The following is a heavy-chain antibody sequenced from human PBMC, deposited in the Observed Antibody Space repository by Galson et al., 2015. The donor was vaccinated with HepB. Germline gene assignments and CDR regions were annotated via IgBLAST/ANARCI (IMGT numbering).Heavy chain of an antibody. CDR2: INSDGSTT. CDR1: GFTFSSYW. Sequence: SLSLASAASGFTFSSYWMHWVRQAPGMGLVWVSRINSDGSTTTYADSVKGRFTISRDNAKNTLYLQMNSLRAEDTAVYYCARVPLGVVPQSANWFDPWGQGTLVTVSS. D-gene: IGHD3-16*01. J-gene: IGHJ5*02. V-gene: IGHV3-74*01. CDR3: ARVPLGVVPQSANWFDP.